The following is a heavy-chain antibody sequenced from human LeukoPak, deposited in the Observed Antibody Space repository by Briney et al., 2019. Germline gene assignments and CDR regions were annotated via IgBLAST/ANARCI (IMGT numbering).Heavy chain of an antibody. V-gene: IGHV4-59*01. Sequence: SETLSLTCTVSGGSISNYYWNWIRQPPGKGLEWIGYIYYSGSTNYNPSLKSRVTISVDTSKNQFSLKLSSVTAADTAVYYCARDRMRYYGSGSYYNVNWFDPWGQGTLVTVSS. CDR1: GGSISNYY. J-gene: IGHJ5*02. CDR2: IYYSGST. CDR3: ARDRMRYYGSGSYYNVNWFDP. D-gene: IGHD3-10*01.